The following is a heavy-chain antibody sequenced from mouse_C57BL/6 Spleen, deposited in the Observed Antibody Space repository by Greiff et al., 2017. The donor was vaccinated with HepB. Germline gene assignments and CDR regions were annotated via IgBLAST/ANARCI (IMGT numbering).Heavy chain of an antibody. D-gene: IGHD2-3*01. J-gene: IGHJ2*01. CDR3: ARRKLYDGLDY. V-gene: IGHV1-82*01. CDR2: IYPGDGDT. Sequence: LVESGPELVKPGASVKISCKASGYAFSSSWMNWVKQRPGKGLEWIGRIYPGDGDTNYNGKFKGKATLTADKSSSTAYMELSSLTSEDSEVYFCARRKLYDGLDYWGQGTTLTVSS. CDR1: GYAFSSSW.